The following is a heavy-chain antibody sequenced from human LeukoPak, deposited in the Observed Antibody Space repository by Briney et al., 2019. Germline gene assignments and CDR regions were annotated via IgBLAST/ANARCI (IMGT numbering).Heavy chain of an antibody. CDR3: ARDNYPIFGVVITLSY. J-gene: IGHJ4*02. V-gene: IGHV1-69*05. CDR2: IIPIFGTA. D-gene: IGHD3-3*01. CDR1: GGTFSSYA. Sequence: ASVKVSCKASGGTFSSYAISWVRQALGQGLEWRGRIIPIFGTANYAKKFQGIVTITTDESTSTAYMELRSMRSEDTAVYYCARDNYPIFGVVITLSYWGQGTLVTVSS.